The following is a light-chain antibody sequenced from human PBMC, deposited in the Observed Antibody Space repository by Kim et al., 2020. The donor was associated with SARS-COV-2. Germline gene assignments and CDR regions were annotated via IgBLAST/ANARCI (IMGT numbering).Light chain of an antibody. V-gene: IGKV3D-11*02. Sequence: EIVLTQSPATLSLSPGERVTLSCRASQSVSSYLACYQQQPGQAPRLLIYDASNRATGIPARFSGSGPRTDVTLTISSLEPEDFAVYYCQHRTNWFTFGQGTQLDIK. CDR2: DAS. CDR1: QSVSSY. CDR3: QHRTNWFT. J-gene: IGKJ5*01.